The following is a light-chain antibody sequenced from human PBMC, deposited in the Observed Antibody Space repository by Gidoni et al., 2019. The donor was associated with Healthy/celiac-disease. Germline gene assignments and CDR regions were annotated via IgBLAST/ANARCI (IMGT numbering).Light chain of an antibody. Sequence: DIQITQSPSSLSASVGDRVTITCRASQSISSYLHWYQQKPGKAPKLLIYDASSLQSGVPSRFSGSGSGTDFTLTISSLQPEDFATYYCQQSYSTPQLTFGGGTKVEIK. CDR3: QQSYSTPQLT. CDR1: QSISSY. V-gene: IGKV1-39*01. CDR2: DAS. J-gene: IGKJ4*01.